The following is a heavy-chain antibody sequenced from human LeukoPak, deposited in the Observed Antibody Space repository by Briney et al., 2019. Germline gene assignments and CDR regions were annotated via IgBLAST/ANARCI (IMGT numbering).Heavy chain of an antibody. J-gene: IGHJ5*02. V-gene: IGHV3-48*04. CDR3: ARDLVRSGEYWFDP. CDR2: ISSSSSTI. Sequence: PGGSLRLPCAASGFTFSSYSMNWVRQAPGKGLEWVSYISSSSSTIYYADSVKGRFTISRDNAKNSLYLQMNSLRAEDTAVYYCARDLVRSGEYWFDPWGQGTLVTVSS. CDR1: GFTFSSYS. D-gene: IGHD6-25*01.